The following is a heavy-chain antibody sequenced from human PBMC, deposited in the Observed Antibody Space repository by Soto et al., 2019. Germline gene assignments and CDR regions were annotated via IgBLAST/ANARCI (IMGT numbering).Heavy chain of an antibody. CDR2: IDPSDSYT. D-gene: IGHD3-3*01. J-gene: IGHJ4*02. CDR1: GYSFTSYW. Sequence: GESLKISCXGSGYSFTSYWISWVRQMPGKGLEWMGRIDPSDSYTNYSPSFQGHVTISADKSISTAYLQWSSLKASDTAMYYCARIAYYDFWSGYSTIDYWGQGTLVTVSS. V-gene: IGHV5-10-1*01. CDR3: ARIAYYDFWSGYSTIDY.